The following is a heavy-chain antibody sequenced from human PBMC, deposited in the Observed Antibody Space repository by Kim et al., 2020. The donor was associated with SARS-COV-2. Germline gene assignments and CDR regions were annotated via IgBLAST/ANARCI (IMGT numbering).Heavy chain of an antibody. D-gene: IGHD6-19*01. Sequence: SVKVSCKASGGTFSSYAISWVRQAPGQGLEWMGGIIPIFGTANYAQKFQGRVTITADESTSTAYMELSSLRSEDTAVYYCARDLIGIAVAYYYYGMDVWGQGTTVTVSS. J-gene: IGHJ6*02. CDR2: IIPIFGTA. V-gene: IGHV1-69*13. CDR3: ARDLIGIAVAYYYYGMDV. CDR1: GGTFSSYA.